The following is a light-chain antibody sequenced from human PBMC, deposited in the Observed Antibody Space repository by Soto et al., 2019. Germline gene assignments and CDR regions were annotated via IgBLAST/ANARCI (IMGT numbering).Light chain of an antibody. CDR1: QSISSW. J-gene: IGKJ5*01. CDR3: QQRSTWPPIA. CDR2: KAS. V-gene: IGKV1-5*03. Sequence: DLQMTQSPSTLSASVGDRVTITCRASQSISSWLAWYQQKPGKAPKLLIYKASTLKSGVPSRFSGSGSGAEFTLTISSLEPEDFAVYYCQQRSTWPPIAFGQGTRLEIK.